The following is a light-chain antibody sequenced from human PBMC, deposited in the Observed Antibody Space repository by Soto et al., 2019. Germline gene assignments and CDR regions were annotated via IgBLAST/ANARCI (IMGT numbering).Light chain of an antibody. CDR1: QSVSSSY. CDR2: GAS. J-gene: IGKJ2*01. V-gene: IGKV3-20*01. Sequence: EIVLTQSPGTLSLSPGERATLLCRASQSVSSSYFAWYQQKPGQAPRLLIYGASSRAPGIPDRFSGSGSGTDFTLSISRMEPEDFAVYYCQQYGSSPQTFSQGTTLAIK. CDR3: QQYGSSPQT.